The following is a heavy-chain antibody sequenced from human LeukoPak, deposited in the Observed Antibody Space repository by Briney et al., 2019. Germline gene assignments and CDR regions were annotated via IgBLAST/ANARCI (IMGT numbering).Heavy chain of an antibody. J-gene: IGHJ6*02. V-gene: IGHV3-30*18. Sequence: GGSLRLSCAASGFTFSSYGMHWVRQAPGKGLEWVAVISYDGSNKYYADSVKGRFTISRDNYKNTLYLQMNSLRAEDTAVYYCAKDRQQLVPDGMDVWGQGTTVTVSS. CDR1: GFTFSSYG. D-gene: IGHD6-13*01. CDR2: ISYDGSNK. CDR3: AKDRQQLVPDGMDV.